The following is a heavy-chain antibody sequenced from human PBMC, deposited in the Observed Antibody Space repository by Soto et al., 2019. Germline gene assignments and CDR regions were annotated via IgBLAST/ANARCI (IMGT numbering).Heavy chain of an antibody. CDR1: GFTFSSYW. CDR3: ARVTDIVVVPAARRQATYNWFDP. Sequence: GGSLRLSCAASGFTFSSYWMSWVRQAPGKGLEWVANIKQDGSEKYYVDSVKGRFTISRDNAKNSLYLQMNSLRAEDTAVYYCARVTDIVVVPAARRQATYNWFDPWGQGTLVTVSS. D-gene: IGHD2-2*01. CDR2: IKQDGSEK. J-gene: IGHJ5*02. V-gene: IGHV3-7*01.